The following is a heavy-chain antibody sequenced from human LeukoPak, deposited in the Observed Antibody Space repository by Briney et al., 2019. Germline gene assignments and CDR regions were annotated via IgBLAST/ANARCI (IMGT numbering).Heavy chain of an antibody. CDR3: AREGSGYDWYYFDY. CDR2: IYSGGST. Sequence: GGSLRLSCAASGFTVSSNYMSWVRQAPGKGLEWVSVIYSGGSTYYADSVKGRFTISRDNSKNTLYLQMNSLRAEDTAVYYCAREGSGYDWYYFDYWGQGTLVTVSS. V-gene: IGHV3-53*01. D-gene: IGHD5-12*01. J-gene: IGHJ4*02. CDR1: GFTVSSNY.